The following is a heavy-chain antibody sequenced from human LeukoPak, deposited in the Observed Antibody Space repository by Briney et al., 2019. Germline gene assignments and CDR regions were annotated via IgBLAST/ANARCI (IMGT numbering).Heavy chain of an antibody. CDR2: IYHSGST. CDR1: GGSISSSNW. Sequence: PSETLSLTCAVSGGSISSSNWRSWVRQPPGKGLEWIGEIYHSGSTNYNPSLKSRVTISVDKSKNQFSLKLSSVTAADTAVYYCASSLGFPYYFDYWGQGTLVTVSS. V-gene: IGHV4-4*02. J-gene: IGHJ4*02. CDR3: ASSLGFPYYFDY. D-gene: IGHD5-12*01.